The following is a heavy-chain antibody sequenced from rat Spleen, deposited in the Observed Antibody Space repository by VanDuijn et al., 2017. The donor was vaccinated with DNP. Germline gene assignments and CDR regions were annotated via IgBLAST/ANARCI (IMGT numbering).Heavy chain of an antibody. CDR2: INTGSGGT. Sequence: QVQLQQSGIALAKPGSSVKISCKASGYTFTSYYISWIKQTTGQGLEYVGYINTGSGGTYYNEKFKDKATMTVDKSSSTAFMQLSSLTPDDSAVYYCTRGITAVVPFAYWGQGTLVTVSS. D-gene: IGHD1-1*01. J-gene: IGHJ3*01. CDR3: TRGITAVVPFAY. CDR1: GYTFTSYY. V-gene: IGHV1-43*01.